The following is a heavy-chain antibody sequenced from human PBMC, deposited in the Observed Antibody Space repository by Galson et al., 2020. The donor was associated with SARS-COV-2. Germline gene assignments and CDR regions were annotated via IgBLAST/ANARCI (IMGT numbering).Heavy chain of an antibody. Sequence: SETLSLTCTVSNASVTTHYWSWIRQPPGKGLEWIGYISYSGNTNYNSSLKSRTTMLVDTSRNQFSLKLTSVTAADTAVYFCARKPVTGPYYFDFWGQGTLVTVSS. CDR2: ISYSGNT. J-gene: IGHJ4*02. V-gene: IGHV4-59*02. CDR3: ARKPVTGPYYFDF. CDR1: NASVTTHY. D-gene: IGHD1-1*01.